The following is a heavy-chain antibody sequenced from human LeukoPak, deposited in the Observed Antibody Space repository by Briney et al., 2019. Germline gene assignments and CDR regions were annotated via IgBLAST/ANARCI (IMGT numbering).Heavy chain of an antibody. CDR2: INHSGST. CDR3: ARGSMVYAWYYYGMDV. Sequence: SETLSLTCAVYGGSFSGYYWSWIRQPPGKGLEWIGEINHSGSTNYNPSLKSRDTISVDTSKNQFSLKLSSVTAADTAVYYCARGSMVYAWYYYGMDVWGQGTLVTVSS. V-gene: IGHV4-34*01. CDR1: GGSFSGYY. D-gene: IGHD2-8*01. J-gene: IGHJ6*02.